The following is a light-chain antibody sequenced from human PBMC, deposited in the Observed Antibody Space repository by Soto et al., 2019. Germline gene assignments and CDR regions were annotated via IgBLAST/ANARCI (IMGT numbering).Light chain of an antibody. Sequence: EIVLTQSPGTLSLSPGERATLSCRASQSVSSSYLAWYQQKPGQAPKVLIYRASSRATGIPDRFSGSGSGTDFTLTISRLEPEDFAVYYCQQYGNSPLTFGGGTKVDIK. CDR2: RAS. V-gene: IGKV3-20*01. J-gene: IGKJ4*01. CDR3: QQYGNSPLT. CDR1: QSVSSSY.